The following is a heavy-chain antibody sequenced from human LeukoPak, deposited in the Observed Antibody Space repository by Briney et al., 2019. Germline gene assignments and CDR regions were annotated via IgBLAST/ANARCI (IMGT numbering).Heavy chain of an antibody. V-gene: IGHV4-61*02. CDR3: ARPDGNAFDI. D-gene: IGHD2-15*01. Sequence: SQTLSLTCTVSGGSISSGSYYWSWIRQPAGKGLEWTGRIYTSGSTNYNPSLKSRVTISVDTSKNQFSLKLSSVTAADTAVYYCARPDGNAFDIWGQGTMVTVSS. CDR1: GGSISSGSYY. CDR2: IYTSGST. J-gene: IGHJ3*02.